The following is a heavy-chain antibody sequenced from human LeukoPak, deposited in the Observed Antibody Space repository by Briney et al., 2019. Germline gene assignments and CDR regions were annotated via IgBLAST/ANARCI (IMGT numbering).Heavy chain of an antibody. CDR2: ISGSGGST. V-gene: IGHV3-23*01. J-gene: IGHJ4*02. Sequence: PGGSLRLSCAASGFTFSSYAMSWVRQAPGKGLEWVSAISGSGGSTYYADSVKGRFTISRDNSKNTLYLQMNSLRAEDTAVYYCAKDRYYYDSSGYYPYWGQGTLVTVSS. D-gene: IGHD3-22*01. CDR3: AKDRYYYDSSGYYPY. CDR1: GFTFSSYA.